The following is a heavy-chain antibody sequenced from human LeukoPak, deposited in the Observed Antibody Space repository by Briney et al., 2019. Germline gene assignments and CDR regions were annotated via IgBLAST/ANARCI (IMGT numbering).Heavy chain of an antibody. CDR1: GGSISSSSYY. Sequence: SETLSLTYTVSGGSISSSSYYWGWIRQPPGKGLEWIGSIYYSGSTYYNPSLKSRVTISVDTSKSQFSLRLTSVTAADTAVYYCARHVRFLEWLSSYYFDYWGQGTLVTVSS. V-gene: IGHV4-39*01. CDR2: IYYSGST. D-gene: IGHD3-3*01. J-gene: IGHJ4*02. CDR3: ARHVRFLEWLSSYYFDY.